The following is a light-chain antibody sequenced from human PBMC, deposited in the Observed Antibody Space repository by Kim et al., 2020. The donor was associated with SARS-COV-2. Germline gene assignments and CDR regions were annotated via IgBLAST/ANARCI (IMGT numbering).Light chain of an antibody. J-gene: IGLJ2*01. Sequence: GQKVTISCSGSSSNIGNNYVSWYQQCPGTAPKLLIYDNSKRPSGIPDRFSGSKSGTSATLGITGLQTGDDADYYCGTWDNSLSAGVFGGGTKLTVL. CDR1: SSNIGNNY. CDR2: DNS. V-gene: IGLV1-51*01. CDR3: GTWDNSLSAGV.